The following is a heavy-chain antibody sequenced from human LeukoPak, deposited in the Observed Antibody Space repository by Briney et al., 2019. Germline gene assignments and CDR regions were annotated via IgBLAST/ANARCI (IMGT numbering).Heavy chain of an antibody. CDR1: GGSFSGYY. D-gene: IGHD3-3*01. CDR2: INHSGST. CDR3: AGRSGYYTGPGFVDY. V-gene: IGHV4-34*01. J-gene: IGHJ4*02. Sequence: PSETLSLTCAVYGGSFSGYYWSWIRQPPGKGLEWIGEINHSGSTNYNPSLKSRVTISVDTSKNQFSLKPSSVTAADTAVYYGAGRSGYYTGPGFVDYWGQGTLVTVSS.